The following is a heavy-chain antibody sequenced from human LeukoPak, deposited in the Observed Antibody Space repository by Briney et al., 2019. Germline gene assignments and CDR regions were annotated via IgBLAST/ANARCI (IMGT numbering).Heavy chain of an antibody. CDR1: GDSVSRNSAA. CDR3: NSGNYFFDS. Sequence: SQTLSLTFAISGDSVSRNSAAWNWIRQSPSRGLEWLGRTYYRSKWYNDYAVPVKRRITINPDTSKNHFSLQLDSVTPEDTAVYWCNSGNYFFDSWGQGTLVTASS. V-gene: IGHV6-1*01. J-gene: IGHJ4*02. D-gene: IGHD3-10*01. CDR2: TYYRSKWYN.